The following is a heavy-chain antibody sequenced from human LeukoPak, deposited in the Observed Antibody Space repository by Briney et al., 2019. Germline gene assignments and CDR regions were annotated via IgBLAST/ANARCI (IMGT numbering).Heavy chain of an antibody. CDR3: AKARGYSYGYGFDY. J-gene: IGHJ4*02. D-gene: IGHD5-18*01. CDR2: ISGSGGST. Sequence: GGSLRLSCAASGFTVSRTYMSWVRQAPGKGLEWVSAISGSGGSTYYADSVKGRFTISRDNSKNTLYLQMNSLRAEDTAVYYCAKARGYSYGYGFDYWGQGTLVTVSS. V-gene: IGHV3-23*01. CDR1: GFTVSRTY.